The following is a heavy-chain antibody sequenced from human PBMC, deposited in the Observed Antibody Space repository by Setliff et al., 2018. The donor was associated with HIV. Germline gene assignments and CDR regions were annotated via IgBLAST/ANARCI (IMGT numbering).Heavy chain of an antibody. CDR2: SHTYNGNV. CDR3: AREFSWSAFYFDS. V-gene: IGHV1-18*04. Sequence: ASVKVSCKASGYTLTDYYMHWVRQVPGQELQWMGWSHTYNGNVNYARKFRGRVTMTTDASTNTAFMELSNLRSDDTAIYYCAREFSWSAFYFDSWGQGTQVTV. CDR1: GYTLTDYY. J-gene: IGHJ4*02. D-gene: IGHD2-8*02.